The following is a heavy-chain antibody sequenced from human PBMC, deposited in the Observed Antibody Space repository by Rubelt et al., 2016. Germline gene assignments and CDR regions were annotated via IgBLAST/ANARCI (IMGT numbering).Heavy chain of an antibody. J-gene: IGHJ4*02. CDR2: INPNSGGT. D-gene: IGHD6-19*01. Sequence: QVQLVQSGAEVKKPGASVKVSCKASGYTFTGYYMHWVRQAPGQGLEWMGWINPNSGGTNYAQKFQGRVTMTGDRSISTAYVELSRLRSDGTAVYYCARDLYKGPRWLVAYWGQGTLVTVSS. CDR1: GYTFTGYY. CDR3: ARDLYKGPRWLVAY. V-gene: IGHV1-2*02.